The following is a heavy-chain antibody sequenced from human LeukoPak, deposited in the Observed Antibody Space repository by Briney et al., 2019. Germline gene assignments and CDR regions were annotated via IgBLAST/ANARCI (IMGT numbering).Heavy chain of an antibody. V-gene: IGHV4-39*07. CDR3: ARYSGSYSNWFDP. CDR1: GGSISSSIYF. D-gene: IGHD1-26*01. CDR2: IHYSGST. J-gene: IGHJ5*02. Sequence: SETLSLTCTVSGGSISSSIYFCGWIRQPPGKGLEWIGSIHYSGSTYHDPSLKSRVTVSLDTSKNQFSLKLSSVTAADTAVYYCARYSGSYSNWFDPWGQGTLVTVSS.